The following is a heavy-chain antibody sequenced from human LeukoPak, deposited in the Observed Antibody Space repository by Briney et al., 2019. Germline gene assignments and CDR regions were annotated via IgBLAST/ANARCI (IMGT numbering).Heavy chain of an antibody. CDR2: ISAYNGNT. CDR3: ARDDCSGGSCYSGPYYYYGMDV. Sequence: ASVKVSCKASGYTFTKYGISWVRQAPGQGLEWMGWISAYNGNTNYAQKLQGRVTMTTDTSTSTAYMELRSLRSDDTAVYYCARDDCSGGSCYSGPYYYYGMDVWGQGTTVTVSS. V-gene: IGHV1-18*01. J-gene: IGHJ6*02. D-gene: IGHD2-15*01. CDR1: GYTFTKYG.